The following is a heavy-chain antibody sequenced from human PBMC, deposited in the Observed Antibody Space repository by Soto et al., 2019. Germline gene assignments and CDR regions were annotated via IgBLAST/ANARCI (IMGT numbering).Heavy chain of an antibody. J-gene: IGHJ4*02. CDR2: IRSSDETT. V-gene: IGHV3-23*01. CDR1: GFRLKHYA. CDR3: ARDIAPAAFDY. D-gene: IGHD6-13*01. Sequence: GGSLRLSCAASGFRLKHYAMSWVRQAPGKGLEWVSGIRSSDETTFYADSVKGRFTISRDNAKNSLYLQMTSLRADDTAVYYCARDIAPAAFDYWGQGTLVTVSS.